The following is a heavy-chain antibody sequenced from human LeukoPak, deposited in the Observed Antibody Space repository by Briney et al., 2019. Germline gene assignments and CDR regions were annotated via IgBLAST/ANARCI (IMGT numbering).Heavy chain of an antibody. V-gene: IGHV4-4*07. D-gene: IGHD6-6*01. CDR1: GGSISNYC. J-gene: IGHJ4*02. CDR3: AKQYSSSSPLDY. CDR2: IYTSGNT. Sequence: SETLSLTCTVSGGSISNYCWSWIRQPAGKGLEWIGRIYTSGNTNYNPSLKSRVTMSVDTSKNQFSLKLSSVTAADTAVDYCAKQYSSSSPLDYWGQATLVTVSS.